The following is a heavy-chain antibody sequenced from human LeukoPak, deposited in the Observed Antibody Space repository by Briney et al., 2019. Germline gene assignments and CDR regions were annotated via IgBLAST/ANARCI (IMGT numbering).Heavy chain of an antibody. CDR3: ARDEWGLLSHRAFDI. CDR2: ISNTGRTI. J-gene: IGHJ3*02. CDR1: GFTLSSSE. V-gene: IGHV3-48*03. Sequence: GGSLRLSCVASGFTLSSSEMNWVRQAPGKGLEWVSFISNTGRTIYSADSVKGRFTISRDNAKNSLYLQMNTLRADDTAVYYCARDEWGLLSHRAFDIWGQGTMVTVSS. D-gene: IGHD1-26*01.